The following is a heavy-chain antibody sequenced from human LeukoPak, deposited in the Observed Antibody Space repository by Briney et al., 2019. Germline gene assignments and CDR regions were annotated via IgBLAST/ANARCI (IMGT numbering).Heavy chain of an antibody. V-gene: IGHV4-39*01. J-gene: IGHJ3*02. D-gene: IGHD3-22*01. CDR3: ARQRSGYYYDAFDI. Sequence: ASETLSLTCTVSGGSISSSSYYWGWIRQPPGKGLEWIGTIYYSGNTYYNPSLKSRVSISVDTSKNQFSLKLSSVTAADTAVYYCARQRSGYYYDAFDIWGQGTMVTVSS. CDR1: GGSISSSSYY. CDR2: IYYSGNT.